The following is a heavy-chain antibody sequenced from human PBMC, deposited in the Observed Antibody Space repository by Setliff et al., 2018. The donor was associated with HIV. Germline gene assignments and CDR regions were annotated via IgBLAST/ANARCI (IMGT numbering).Heavy chain of an antibody. CDR1: GGSISNRNYY. D-gene: IGHD5-12*01. CDR2: ISYSGKT. Sequence: SETLSLTCTVSGGSISNRNYYWGWIRQPPGEGLEWIGSISYSGKTYYNPSLKSRLTISADMSKNQFSLKVTSVTAADTAVYYCASEGYSDGWGTGTTVTVSS. J-gene: IGHJ6*04. CDR3: ASEGYSDG. V-gene: IGHV4-39*07.